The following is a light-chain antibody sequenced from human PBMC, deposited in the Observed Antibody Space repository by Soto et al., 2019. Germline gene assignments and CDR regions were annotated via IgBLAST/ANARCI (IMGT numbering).Light chain of an antibody. CDR3: QQYGSSPGT. CDR1: QSVSSSY. J-gene: IGKJ1*01. Sequence: ELVLTQSPGTLSLSPGERATLSCRASQSVSSSYLAWYQQKPGQAPRLLIYGASSRATGIPDRFSGSGPGTDFTLTISRLEPEDFAVYYCQQYGSSPGTFGQGTKGISN. CDR2: GAS. V-gene: IGKV3-20*01.